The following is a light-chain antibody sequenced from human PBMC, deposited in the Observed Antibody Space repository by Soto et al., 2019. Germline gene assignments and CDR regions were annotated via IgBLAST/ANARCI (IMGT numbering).Light chain of an antibody. V-gene: IGLV2-14*03. CDR3: SSYTSTYTLI. Sequence: QSALTQSASVSGSLGQSISISCTGTSTDVGGYDYVSWYQQHPGKAPRLMIYDVSNRPSGVSNRFSGSKSGNTASLTISGLQAEDEAEYYCSSYTSTYTLIFGGGTKLTVL. CDR1: STDVGGYDY. CDR2: DVS. J-gene: IGLJ2*01.